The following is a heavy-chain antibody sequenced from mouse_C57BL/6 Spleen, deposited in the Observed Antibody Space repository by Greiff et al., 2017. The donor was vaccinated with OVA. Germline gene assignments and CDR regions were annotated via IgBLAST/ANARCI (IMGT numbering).Heavy chain of an antibody. J-gene: IGHJ3*01. Sequence: LVESGPELVKPGASVKISCKASGYAFSSSWMNWVKQRPGKGLEWIGRIYPGDGDTNYNGKFKGKATLTADKSSSTAYMQLSSLTSEDSAVYFCARGGPRTAWFAYWGQGTLVTVSA. D-gene: IGHD3-3*01. CDR2: IYPGDGDT. CDR3: ARGGPRTAWFAY. CDR1: GYAFSSSW. V-gene: IGHV1-82*01.